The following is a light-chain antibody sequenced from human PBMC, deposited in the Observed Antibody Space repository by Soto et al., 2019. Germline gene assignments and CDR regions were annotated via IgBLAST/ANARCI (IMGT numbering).Light chain of an antibody. CDR1: NIGSKN. J-gene: IGLJ3*02. Sequence: SSELTQPPSVSVAPGQTARIPGGGNNIGSKNVHWYQQKAGQAPVLVVYDDYARPSGITERFSGSNSGNTATLTISTVDAGDEADYYCQVWDSTGDHEVFGGGTKLTVL. V-gene: IGLV3-21*02. CDR3: QVWDSTGDHEV. CDR2: DDY.